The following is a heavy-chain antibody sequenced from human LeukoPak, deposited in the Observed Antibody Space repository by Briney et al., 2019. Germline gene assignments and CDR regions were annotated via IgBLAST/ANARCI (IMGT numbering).Heavy chain of an antibody. V-gene: IGHV3-11*06. CDR2: ISSSNRYT. D-gene: IGHD3-9*01. Sequence: GGSLRLSCAASGFTFSDYYMSWIRQAPGKGLEWVSYISSSNRYTNYADSVKGRFTISRDNAKNSLYLQMNSLRDEDTDVYYCASDQSIGTDLRYFFDYWGQGTLVTVSS. J-gene: IGHJ4*02. CDR3: ASDQSIGTDLRYFFDY. CDR1: GFTFSDYY.